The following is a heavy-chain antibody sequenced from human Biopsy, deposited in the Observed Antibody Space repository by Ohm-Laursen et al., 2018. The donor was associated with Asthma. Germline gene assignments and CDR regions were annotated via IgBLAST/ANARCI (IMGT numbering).Heavy chain of an antibody. CDR1: SGSGGYMRSGNYY. Sequence: GTLSLTCSLSSGSGGYMRSGNYYWGWIRQPPGKGLEWIGSIYYSGTTYYNPSLGSRVTVSADTSKNQFSLKLSSVTAADTAVYYCVRGSSSWHHGPFHYYYGLDVWGQGTTATVSS. CDR3: VRGSSSWHHGPFHYYYGLDV. D-gene: IGHD6-13*01. J-gene: IGHJ6*02. V-gene: IGHV4-39*01. CDR2: IYYSGTT.